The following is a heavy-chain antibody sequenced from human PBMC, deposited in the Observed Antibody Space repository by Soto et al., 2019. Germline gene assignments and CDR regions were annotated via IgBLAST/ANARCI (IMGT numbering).Heavy chain of an antibody. CDR1: GGSISSGGYS. V-gene: IGHV4-30-2*01. J-gene: IGHJ4*02. Sequence: SETLSLTCAVSGGSISSGGYSWSWIRQPPGKGLEWIGYIYHSGSTYYNPSLKSRVTISVDRSKNQFSLKLSSVTAADTAVYYCARVARGGYSHGLSGVIDYWGQGTLVTVSS. CDR2: IYHSGST. D-gene: IGHD5-18*01. CDR3: ARVARGGYSHGLSGVIDY.